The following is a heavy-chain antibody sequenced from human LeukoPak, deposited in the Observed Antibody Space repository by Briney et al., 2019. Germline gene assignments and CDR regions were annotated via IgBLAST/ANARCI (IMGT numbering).Heavy chain of an antibody. D-gene: IGHD1-1*01. J-gene: IGHJ5*02. CDR1: GASISSYY. CDR2: IYSSGST. Sequence: SETLSLTCAVSGASISSYYWSWIRQPAGKGLEWIGRIYSSGSTSYNPSLKSRVTISVDTSKNQFSLKLSSVTAADTAVYYCARPVPSRLGWFDPWGQGTLVTVSS. V-gene: IGHV4-4*07. CDR3: ARPVPSRLGWFDP.